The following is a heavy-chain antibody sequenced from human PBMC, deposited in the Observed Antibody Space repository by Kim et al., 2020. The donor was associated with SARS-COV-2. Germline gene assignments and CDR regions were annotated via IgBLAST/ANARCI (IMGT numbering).Heavy chain of an antibody. D-gene: IGHD5-18*01. Sequence: SVKVSCKASGGTFSSYAISWVRQAPGQGLEWMGGIIPIFGTANYAQKFQGRVTITADESTSTAYMELRSLRSEDTAVYYCARDPTDVDTAMDYYYYGMDVWGQGTTVTVSS. CDR3: ARDPTDVDTAMDYYYYGMDV. CDR2: IIPIFGTA. J-gene: IGHJ6*02. V-gene: IGHV1-69*13. CDR1: GGTFSSYA.